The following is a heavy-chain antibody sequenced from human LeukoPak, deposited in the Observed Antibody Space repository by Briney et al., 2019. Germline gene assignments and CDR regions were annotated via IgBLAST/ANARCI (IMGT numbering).Heavy chain of an antibody. CDR2: IYQSGNT. CDR3: ARQMDLYGTFDY. Sequence: PSETLSLTXVVSSYSIRSRYYWGWIRQPPGKGLEWIGSIYQSGNTYYNPSLKSRVAISVDTSKNQFSLKLTSVTAADTAVYYCARQMDLYGTFDYWGQGTLVTVSS. V-gene: IGHV4-38-2*01. J-gene: IGHJ4*02. CDR1: SYSIRSRYY. D-gene: IGHD2/OR15-2a*01.